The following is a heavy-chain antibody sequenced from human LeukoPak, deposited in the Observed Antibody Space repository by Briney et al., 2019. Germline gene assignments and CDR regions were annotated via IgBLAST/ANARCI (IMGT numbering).Heavy chain of an antibody. Sequence: SETLSLTCAVYGGSFSGYYWSWIRQPPGKGLEWIGTIYYSGSTYYNPSLKSRVTISVDTSKNQFSLKLSSVTASDTAVYYCARRFAPSRNDAFDIWGQGTMVTVSS. CDR1: GGSFSGYY. J-gene: IGHJ3*02. CDR3: ARRFAPSRNDAFDI. CDR2: IYYSGST. D-gene: IGHD3-10*01. V-gene: IGHV4-34*01.